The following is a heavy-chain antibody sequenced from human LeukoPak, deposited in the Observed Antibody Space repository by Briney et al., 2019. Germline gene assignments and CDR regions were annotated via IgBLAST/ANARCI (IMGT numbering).Heavy chain of an antibody. V-gene: IGHV4-34*01. CDR1: GGSFSGYY. CDR2: IYYSGST. Sequence: SETLSLTCAVYGGSFSGYYWGWIRQPPGKGLEWIGSIYYSGSTYYNPSLKSRVTISVDTSKNQFSLKLSSVTAADTAVYYCARVKWELIWIWFDPWGQGTLVTVSS. J-gene: IGHJ5*02. D-gene: IGHD1-26*01. CDR3: ARVKWELIWIWFDP.